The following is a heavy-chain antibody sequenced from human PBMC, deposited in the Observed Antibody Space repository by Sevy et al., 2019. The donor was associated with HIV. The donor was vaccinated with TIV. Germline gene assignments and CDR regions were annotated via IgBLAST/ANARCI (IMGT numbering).Heavy chain of an antibody. CDR2: INPNSGGT. D-gene: IGHD5-18*01. CDR1: GYTFTGYY. CDR3: ARDAKVRQGMWIQLLNWFDP. V-gene: IGHV1-2*02. J-gene: IGHJ5*02. Sequence: GESLKISCKASGYTFTGYYMHWVRQAPGQGLEWMGWINPNSGGTNYAQKFQGRVTMTRDTSISTAYMELSRLRSDDTAVYYCARDAKVRQGMWIQLLNWFDPWGQGTLVTVSS.